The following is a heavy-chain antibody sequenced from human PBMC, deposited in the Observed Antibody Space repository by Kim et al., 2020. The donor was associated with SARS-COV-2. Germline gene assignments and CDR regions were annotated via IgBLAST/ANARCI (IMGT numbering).Heavy chain of an antibody. CDR3: AKDERGY. V-gene: IGHV3-23*01. J-gene: IGHJ4*02. CDR2: SGGST. Sequence: SGGSTYYADPVKGRSTISRDHPKHTLDLQMNSPRAEDTAVYYCAKDERGYWGQGTLVTVPS.